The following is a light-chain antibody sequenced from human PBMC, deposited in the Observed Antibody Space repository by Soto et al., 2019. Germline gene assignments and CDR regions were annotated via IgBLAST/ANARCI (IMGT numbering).Light chain of an antibody. CDR1: SSDVGNYNL. V-gene: IGLV2-14*02. CDR3: SSYSISDTPYV. Sequence: QSALTQPASVSGSPGQSITISCTGTSSDVGNYNLVSWYQQHPGKAPKLMIYEGSKRPSGVSNRFSGSKSGNTASLTISGLQAEDEADYYCSSYSISDTPYVFGGGTKLTVL. CDR2: EGS. J-gene: IGLJ1*01.